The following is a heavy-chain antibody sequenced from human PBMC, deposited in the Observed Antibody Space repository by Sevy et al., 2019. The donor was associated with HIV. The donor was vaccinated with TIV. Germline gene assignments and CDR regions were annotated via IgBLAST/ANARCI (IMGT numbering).Heavy chain of an antibody. D-gene: IGHD2-2*01. CDR2: ITVSGITI. CDR1: GFTFSDYY. V-gene: IGHV3-11*01. CDR3: ARGVLVPAGLH. J-gene: IGHJ4*02. Sequence: GGSLRLSCAASGFTFSDYYMSWIRQAPGKGLEWVSYITVSGITIYYADSVKGRFTISRDNAKKSLYLQMNSLRAEDTAVYYCARGVLVPAGLHRGQGTLVTVSS.